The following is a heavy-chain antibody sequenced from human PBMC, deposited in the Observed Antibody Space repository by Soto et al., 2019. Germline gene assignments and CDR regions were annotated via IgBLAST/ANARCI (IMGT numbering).Heavy chain of an antibody. CDR1: GFTFSNAW. CDR3: TTGYCSGGSCYYYYYMDF. V-gene: IGHV3-15*01. D-gene: IGHD2-15*01. CDR2: ITSKTDGGTT. J-gene: IGHJ6*03. Sequence: EVQLVESGGGLVKPGGSLRLSCAASGFTFSNAWMSWVRQAPGKGLEWVGRITSKTDGGTTDYAPPVKGRFTISRDDSKNTLYQQMNSLKTEDTAVYYCTTGYCSGGSCYYYYYMDFLGKGTTVTVSS.